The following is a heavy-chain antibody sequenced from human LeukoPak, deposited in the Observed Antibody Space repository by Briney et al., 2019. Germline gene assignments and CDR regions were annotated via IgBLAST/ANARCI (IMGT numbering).Heavy chain of an antibody. D-gene: IGHD2-15*01. CDR3: AKLRLLTQYDY. V-gene: IGHV3-7*05. Sequence: GGSLRLSCAASGFSFSTYWMAWVRQAAGKGPEWVANIKQDGSDKNYVDSVKGRFTITRDNAKNSLSLQMNSLRAEDTAVYYCAKLRLLTQYDYWGQGTLVTVSS. J-gene: IGHJ4*02. CDR1: GFSFSTYW. CDR2: IKQDGSDK.